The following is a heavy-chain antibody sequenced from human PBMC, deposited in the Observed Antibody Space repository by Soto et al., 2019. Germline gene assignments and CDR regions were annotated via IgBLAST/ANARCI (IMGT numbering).Heavy chain of an antibody. D-gene: IGHD3-16*01. CDR1: GFTFSSYA. CDR2: ISVSGGST. V-gene: IGHV3-23*01. J-gene: IGHJ4*02. Sequence: PGGSLRLSCAASGFTFSSYAVSWVRQAPGKGLAWVSGISVSGGSTYYADSVKGRFTISRDNSKNTLYLQMNSLRAEDTAVYYCASNTRYDPPDYWGQGTLVTVSS. CDR3: ASNTRYDPPDY.